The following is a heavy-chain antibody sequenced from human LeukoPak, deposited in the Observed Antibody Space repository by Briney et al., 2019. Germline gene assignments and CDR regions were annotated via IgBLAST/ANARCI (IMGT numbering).Heavy chain of an antibody. CDR2: IYYSGST. D-gene: IGHD3-22*01. Sequence: SETLSLTCTVSGDSISSSSYYWGWIRQSPGKGLEWIGNIYYSGSTYYNPSLKSRVTISVDTSKNQFSLKVSSVTAADTAVYYCARGGRLFLPYWGQGTLVTVSS. V-gene: IGHV4-39*02. J-gene: IGHJ4*02. CDR3: ARGGRLFLPY. CDR1: GDSISSSSYY.